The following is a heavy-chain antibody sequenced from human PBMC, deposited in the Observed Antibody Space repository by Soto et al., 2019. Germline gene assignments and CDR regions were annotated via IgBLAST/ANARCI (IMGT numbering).Heavy chain of an antibody. CDR2: INGSGGGT. CDR1: GFTFSSYV. V-gene: IGHV3-23*01. Sequence: EGELLESGGGLVQPGGSLRLSCAASGFTFSSYVMSWVRQAPGKGLEWVSGINGSGGGTYYAASVKGRFTISRDNSKNTLYLQMNRLRAEDTAVYFCAKGPRVRATYNYYYNGMDDWGQGTTVTVSS. J-gene: IGHJ6*02. CDR3: AKGPRVRATYNYYYNGMDD. D-gene: IGHD1-20*01.